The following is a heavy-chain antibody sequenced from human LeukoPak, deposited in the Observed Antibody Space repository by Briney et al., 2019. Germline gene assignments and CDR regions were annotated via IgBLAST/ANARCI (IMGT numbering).Heavy chain of an antibody. D-gene: IGHD3-10*01. CDR3: ARDRSHYGSGSLNWFDP. J-gene: IGHJ5*02. CDR1: GGSISSYY. CDR2: IYYSGST. Sequence: PSETLSLTCTVSGGSISSYYWSWIRQPPGKGLEWIGYIYYSGSTNYNPSLKSRVTISVDTSKNQFSLKLSSVTAADTAVYYCARDRSHYGSGSLNWFDPWGQGTLVTVSS. V-gene: IGHV4-59*01.